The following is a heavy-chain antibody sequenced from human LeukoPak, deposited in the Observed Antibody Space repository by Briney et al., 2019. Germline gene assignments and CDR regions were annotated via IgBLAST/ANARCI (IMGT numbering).Heavy chain of an antibody. V-gene: IGHV4-38-2*01. D-gene: IGHD2-2*01. CDR1: GYSISSGYY. J-gene: IGHJ4*02. Sequence: PSETLSLTCAVSGYSISSGYYWGWIRQPPGKGLEWIGSIYHSGSTYYNPSLKSRVTISVDTSKNQLSLQLSSVTAADTAVYYCARHEVGRSRGPTSIVVVPAAPDYWGQGTLVTVSS. CDR3: ARHEVGRSRGPTSIVVVPAAPDY. CDR2: IYHSGST.